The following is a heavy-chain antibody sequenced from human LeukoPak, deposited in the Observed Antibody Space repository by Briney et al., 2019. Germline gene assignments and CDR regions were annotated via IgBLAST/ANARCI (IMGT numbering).Heavy chain of an antibody. CDR2: ICTSGST. Sequence: SQTLSLTCTVSGGSISSGSYYWSWIRQPAGKGLEWIGRICTSGSTNYNPSLKSRVTISVDTSKNQFSLKLSSVTVADTAVYYCAREAPLLDRNYYGMDVWGQGTTVTVSS. CDR1: GGSISSGSYY. D-gene: IGHD3/OR15-3a*01. CDR3: AREAPLLDRNYYGMDV. V-gene: IGHV4-61*02. J-gene: IGHJ6*02.